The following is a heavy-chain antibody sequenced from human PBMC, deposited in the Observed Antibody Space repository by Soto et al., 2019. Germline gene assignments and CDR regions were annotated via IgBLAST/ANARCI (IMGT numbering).Heavy chain of an antibody. D-gene: IGHD5-18*01. J-gene: IGHJ6*02. CDR3: ARDSGYSYGYGGMDV. CDR2: IYGGGST. V-gene: IGHV3-53*01. CDR1: GFTVSGNH. Sequence: EVQQVESGGGLIQPGGSLRLSCAASGFTVSGNHMSWVRQAPGKGLEWVAVIYGGGSTYYAGYVKSRFTISRDNSKNTLDLEMSGLGAEDTVVYYCARDSGYSYGYGGMDVWGQGTTVTVSS.